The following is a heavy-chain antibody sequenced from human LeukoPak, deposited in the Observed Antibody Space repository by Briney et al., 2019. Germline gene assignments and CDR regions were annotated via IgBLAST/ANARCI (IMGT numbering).Heavy chain of an antibody. J-gene: IGHJ5*02. V-gene: IGHV3-49*03. CDR2: IRSKAYGGTT. Sequence: PGRSLRLFCTASGFTFGDYAMSWFRQAPGKGLEWVGFIRSKAYGGTTEYAASVKGRFTISRDDSKSIAYLQMNSLKTEDTAVYYRTRDWDYGENWFDPWGQGTLVTVSS. CDR3: TRDWDYGENWFDP. D-gene: IGHD4-17*01. CDR1: GFTFGDYA.